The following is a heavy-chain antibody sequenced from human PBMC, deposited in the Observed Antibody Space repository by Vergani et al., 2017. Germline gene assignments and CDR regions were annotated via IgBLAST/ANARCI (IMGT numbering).Heavy chain of an antibody. CDR3: ARADGYYFDY. J-gene: IGHJ4*02. V-gene: IGHV3-21*01. CDR1: GFTFSSYS. CDR2: ISSSSSYI. Sequence: EVQLVESGGGLVKPGGSLRLSCAASGFTFSSYSMNWVRQAPGKGLEWVSSISSSSSYIYYADSVKGRFTISRDNAKNSLYLQMNSLRAEDTAMYYCARADGYYFDYWGQGTLVTVSS.